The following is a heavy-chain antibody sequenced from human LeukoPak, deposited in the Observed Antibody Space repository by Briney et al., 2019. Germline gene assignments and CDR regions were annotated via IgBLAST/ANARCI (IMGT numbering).Heavy chain of an antibody. CDR1: GYNFTNYW. CDR2: IYPGDSDT. D-gene: IGHD1-26*01. V-gene: IGHV5-51*01. Sequence: GESLKISCKGSGYNFTNYWIGWVRQMPGKGLEWMGIIYPGDSDTRYSPSFQGQVTISADKSISTAYLQWSSLKASDTAMYYCARSKWELLRGYYYYYMDVWGKGTTVTVSS. J-gene: IGHJ6*03. CDR3: ARSKWELLRGYYYYYMDV.